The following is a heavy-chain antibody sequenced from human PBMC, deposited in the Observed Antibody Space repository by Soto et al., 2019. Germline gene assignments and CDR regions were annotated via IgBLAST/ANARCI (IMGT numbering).Heavy chain of an antibody. V-gene: IGHV4-39*01. Sequence: PSETLSLTCTVSGGSISSSSYYWGWIRQPPGKGLEWIGSIYYSGSTYYNPSLKSRVTISVDTSKNQFSLKLSSVTAADTAVYYCARLGAFYQSLDPWGPGTQVTV. CDR1: GGSISSSSYY. CDR3: ARLGAFYQSLDP. J-gene: IGHJ5*02. CDR2: IYYSGST. D-gene: IGHD3-3*02.